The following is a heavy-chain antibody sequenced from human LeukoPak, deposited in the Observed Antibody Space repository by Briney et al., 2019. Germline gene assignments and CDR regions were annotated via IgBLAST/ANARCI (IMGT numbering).Heavy chain of an antibody. Sequence: GGSLRVSCTASGFTFSNFAMSWVRQAPGKGLEWVSTITGGSGAKYYADSVKGRFTISRDNSKDTLCLQMYSLRAEDTAVYFCAKDSPLTTYTSGWSSNSFDYWGQGTLVAVSS. V-gene: IGHV3-23*01. J-gene: IGHJ4*02. CDR2: ITGGSGAK. CDR3: AKDSPLTTYTSGWSSNSFDY. D-gene: IGHD6-19*01. CDR1: GFTFSNFA.